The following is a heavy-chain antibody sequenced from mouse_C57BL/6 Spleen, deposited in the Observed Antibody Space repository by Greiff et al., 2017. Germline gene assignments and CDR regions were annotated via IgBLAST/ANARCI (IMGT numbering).Heavy chain of an antibody. CDR2: IHPSDSDT. V-gene: IGHV1-74*01. J-gene: IGHJ2*01. CDR3: AISYDGYVDY. CDR1: GYTFTSYW. Sequence: QVQLQQSGAELVKPGASVKVSCKASGYTFTSYWMHWVKQRPGQGLEWIGRIHPSDSDTNYNQKFKGKATLTVDKPSSTAYMQLSSLTSEDSAVFYCAISYDGYVDYWGQGTTLTVSS. D-gene: IGHD2-3*01.